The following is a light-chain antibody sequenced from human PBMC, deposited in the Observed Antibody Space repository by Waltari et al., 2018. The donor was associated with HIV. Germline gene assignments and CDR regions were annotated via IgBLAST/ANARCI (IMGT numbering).Light chain of an antibody. CDR2: GDK. CDR1: DIGNKS. Sequence: SSVVAQSPSVSVAPGQTAYITCDGDDIGNKSVNWYQQKAGQAPVLVVFGDKDRASGIPDRFPGSNSPYTATLTCSAVEAGDEADYYCQVRDSTVVFGGGTRLNV. CDR3: QVRDSTVV. V-gene: IGLV3-21*02. J-gene: IGLJ2*01.